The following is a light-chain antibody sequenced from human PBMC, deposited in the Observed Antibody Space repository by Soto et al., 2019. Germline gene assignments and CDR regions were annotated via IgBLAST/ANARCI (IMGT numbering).Light chain of an antibody. CDR2: ATS. J-gene: IGKJ4*01. Sequence: EIVLTQSPATLSVSPGERVTLSCRASQSISSNLAWHQQEPGQAPRLLIYATSTRATGIPARFSGSGSGTEFTLTISSLQSEDFAVYYCQQYNNWPLTFGGGTKVDIK. CDR1: QSISSN. CDR3: QQYNNWPLT. V-gene: IGKV3-15*01.